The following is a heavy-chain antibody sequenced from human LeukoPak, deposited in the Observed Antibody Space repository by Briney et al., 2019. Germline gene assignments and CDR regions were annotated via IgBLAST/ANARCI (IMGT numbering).Heavy chain of an antibody. J-gene: IGHJ4*02. CDR3: AHSEGAAAADY. Sequence: ESGPTLAKPTQTLTLTCTFSGFSLSTSGVGVGWIRQPPGKALEWLALIYWDDDKRYSPSLKSRLTITKDTSKNHVALTMTSMDPVDTATYYCAHSEGAAAADYWGQGTLVTVSS. V-gene: IGHV2-5*02. D-gene: IGHD6-13*01. CDR1: GFSLSTSGVG. CDR2: IYWDDDK.